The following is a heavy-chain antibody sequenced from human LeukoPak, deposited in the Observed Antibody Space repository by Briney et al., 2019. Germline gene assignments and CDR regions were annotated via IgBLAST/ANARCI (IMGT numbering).Heavy chain of an antibody. Sequence: KSSETLSLTCTVSGDSMSDSYWSWIRQPAGKGLEWIGRIYASGSTNYNPSLKSRVTLSVDTSSNQSSLTLSSVTAADTAVYHCARDIRSHNGPGGYYYYYMDVWGKGTTVTVSS. CDR1: GDSMSDSY. V-gene: IGHV4-4*07. CDR3: ARDIRSHNGPGGYYYYYMDV. J-gene: IGHJ6*03. D-gene: IGHD2-8*01. CDR2: IYASGST.